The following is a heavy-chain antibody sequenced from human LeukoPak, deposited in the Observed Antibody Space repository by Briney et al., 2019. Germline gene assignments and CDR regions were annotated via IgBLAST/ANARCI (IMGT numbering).Heavy chain of an antibody. D-gene: IGHD5-24*01. V-gene: IGHV6-1*01. J-gene: IGHJ3*02. CDR1: GDSVSADSAT. Sequence: SQPLSLTCAISGDSVSADSATSNWIRQSPSRGLEWLGGTNYRSNSYKCSSDYALSVNSRITISTDTSKNEFSLQLNSVTPEDTAVYYCTRANYRAFDIWGQGTMVTVSS. CDR2: TNYRSNSYKCSS. CDR3: TRANYRAFDI.